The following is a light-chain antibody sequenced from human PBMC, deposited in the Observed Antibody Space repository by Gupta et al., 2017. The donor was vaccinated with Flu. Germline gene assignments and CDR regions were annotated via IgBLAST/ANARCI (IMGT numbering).Light chain of an antibody. CDR2: MAS. V-gene: IGKV1-5*03. CDR3: QHYHSYWT. Sequence: SPSTLSASVGDRVTITCRASQSISVWLAWYQQKPGKASKLLIYMASTLESGVPSRFSGSGSGTEFTLTISSLQPDDFATYYCQHYHSYWTFGQGTKVEIK. CDR1: QSISVW. J-gene: IGKJ1*01.